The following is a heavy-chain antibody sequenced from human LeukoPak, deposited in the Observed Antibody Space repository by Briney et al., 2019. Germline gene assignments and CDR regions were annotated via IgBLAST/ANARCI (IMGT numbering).Heavy chain of an antibody. CDR3: ARDPKNYYGSGTLFWDI. J-gene: IGHJ3*02. Sequence: GESLKISCQGSGYSFSDYWIGWVRQMPGKGLEWMGIIYPGDSDTRYSPSFQGQVTISADKSISTAYLQWSSLKASDTAMYYCARDPKNYYGSGTLFWDIWGQGTMVTVSS. CDR1: GYSFSDYW. V-gene: IGHV5-51*01. D-gene: IGHD3-10*01. CDR2: IYPGDSDT.